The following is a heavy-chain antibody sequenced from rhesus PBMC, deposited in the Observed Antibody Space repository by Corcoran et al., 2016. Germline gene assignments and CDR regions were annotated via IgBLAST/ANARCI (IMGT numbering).Heavy chain of an antibody. CDR3: AKDFEVFTALDS. J-gene: IGHJ4*01. CDR1: GFSFSDYY. D-gene: IGHD2-27*01. CDR2: ISYTGGST. Sequence: EVQLVESGGGLAKPGGSLRLSCAASGFSFSDYYMYWVRQAPGKGLEWVSGISYTGGSTYYADSVKGRFTISRENAKNTLYLQMDSLRAEDTAVYYCAKDFEVFTALDSWGQGVLVTVSS. V-gene: IGHV3S18*01.